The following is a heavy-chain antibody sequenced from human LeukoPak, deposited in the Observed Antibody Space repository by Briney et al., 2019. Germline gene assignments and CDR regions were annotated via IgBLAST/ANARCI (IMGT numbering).Heavy chain of an antibody. CDR1: GGSIGSGGYS. V-gene: IGHV4-30-2*01. CDR2: IYHSGST. J-gene: IGHJ3*02. Sequence: SQTLSLTCAVSGGSIGSGGYSWSWIRQPPGKGLEWIGYIYHSGSTYYNPSLKSRVTISVDRSKNQFSLKLSSVTAADTAVYYCARTPPDYYDSSGYPPHDAFDIWGQGTMVTVSS. CDR3: ARTPPDYYDSSGYPPHDAFDI. D-gene: IGHD3-22*01.